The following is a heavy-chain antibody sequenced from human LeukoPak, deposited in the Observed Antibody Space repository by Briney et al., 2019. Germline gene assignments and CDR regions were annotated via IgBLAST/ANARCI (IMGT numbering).Heavy chain of an antibody. J-gene: IGHJ4*02. V-gene: IGHV3-30-3*01. D-gene: IGHD3-10*01. Sequence: EGSLRLSCAASKFTFSSYAMHWVRQAPGKGLEWVAIISYDGSNKDYADSVKGRFTISRDNSKNMLYLQMNSLRAEDTAVYYCVRDSKVLNYYGSGSYGDYWGQGTLVTVSS. CDR2: ISYDGSNK. CDR3: VRDSKVLNYYGSGSYGDY. CDR1: KFTFSSYA.